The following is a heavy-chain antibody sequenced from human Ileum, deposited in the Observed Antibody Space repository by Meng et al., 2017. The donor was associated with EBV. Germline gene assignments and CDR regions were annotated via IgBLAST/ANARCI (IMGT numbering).Heavy chain of an antibody. CDR1: VGSFSGYY. Sequence: VQATAWGGGLFKSSETLSLTCAFYVGSFSGYYWSWNRQPPGKGLDWIGEINHSGSTNYNPSLKSRVTISVDTSKNQFSLKLSSVTAADTAVYYCARGNKVSDRGFDYWGQGTLVTVSS. D-gene: IGHD3-10*01. V-gene: IGHV4-34*01. J-gene: IGHJ4*02. CDR2: INHSGST. CDR3: ARGNKVSDRGFDY.